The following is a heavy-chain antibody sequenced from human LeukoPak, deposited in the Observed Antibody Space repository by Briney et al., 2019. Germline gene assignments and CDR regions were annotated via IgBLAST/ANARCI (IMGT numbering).Heavy chain of an antibody. J-gene: IGHJ6*02. D-gene: IGHD1-1*01. V-gene: IGHV3-7*01. CDR2: INHEGGGI. CDR1: GFTFSESW. Sequence: PGGSLRLSCAASGFTFSESWITWVRQVSGQGLEWVAHINHEGGGIQYVDSVKGRFTISRDNAKGSVYLQMNSLRAEDTAIYHCATYINWVAGDVWGQGTTVIVSS. CDR3: ATYINWVAGDV.